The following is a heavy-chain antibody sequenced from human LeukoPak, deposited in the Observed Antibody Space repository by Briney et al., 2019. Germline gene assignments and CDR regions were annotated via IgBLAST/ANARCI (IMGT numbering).Heavy chain of an antibody. V-gene: IGHV3-11*04. CDR1: GFTFSDYY. CDR2: ISSSGSTI. Sequence: GGSLRLSCAASGFTFSDYYMSWIRQAPGKGLEWVSYISSSGSTIYYADSVKGRFTISRDNAKNSLYLQMNSLRAEDTAVYYCARVGRVAASKTRAQFDYWGQGTLVTVSS. D-gene: IGHD2-15*01. CDR3: ARVGRVAASKTRAQFDY. J-gene: IGHJ4*02.